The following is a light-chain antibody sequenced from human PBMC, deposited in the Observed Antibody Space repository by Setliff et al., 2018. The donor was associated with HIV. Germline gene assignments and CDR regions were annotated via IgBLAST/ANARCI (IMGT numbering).Light chain of an antibody. Sequence: QSALTQPASVSGSPGQSITISCTGNSSNVGKYDLVSWYRQYPGKAPQLTVYEVTKRPSGVSERFSGSKSGSAASLTISGLQAEDEADYYCSSYTNTITLYVFGSGTKV. J-gene: IGLJ1*01. CDR3: SSYTNTITLYV. V-gene: IGLV2-14*02. CDR2: EVT. CDR1: SSNVGKYDL.